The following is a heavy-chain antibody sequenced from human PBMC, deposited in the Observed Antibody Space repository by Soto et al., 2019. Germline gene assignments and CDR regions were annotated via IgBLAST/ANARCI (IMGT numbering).Heavy chain of an antibody. J-gene: IGHJ6*02. CDR1: GFTVSAYG. V-gene: IGHV3-30*03. CDR3: VTDNSNYGMDV. CDR2: ISDDGTIK. Sequence: QEQLGESGGGVVQPGRALTLSCAASGFTVSAYGIHWVRQAPGKGLHLVAVISDDGTIKYFADSGMGRFTISRDNSKNTVYLQMNSLRAEDTAVYYCVTDNSNYGMDVWGQWTTVTVSS.